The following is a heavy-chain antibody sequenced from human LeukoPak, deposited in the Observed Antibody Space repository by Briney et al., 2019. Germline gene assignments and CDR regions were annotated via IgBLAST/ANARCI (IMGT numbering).Heavy chain of an antibody. J-gene: IGHJ4*02. CDR3: VRRGDASSGWGDHDF. V-gene: IGHV3-23*01. Sequence: PGGSLRLSCAASGFTFNRNAISWVRQAPGKGLEWVSTIGGSGDKTCYADSVKGRSTISRDNSKNMVHLQMNSLTGEDTALYYCVRRGDASSGWGDHDFWGQGALVTVST. D-gene: IGHD6-19*01. CDR1: GFTFNRNA. CDR2: IGGSGDKT.